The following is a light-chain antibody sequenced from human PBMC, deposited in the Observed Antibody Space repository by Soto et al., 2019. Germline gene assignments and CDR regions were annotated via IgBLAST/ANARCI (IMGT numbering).Light chain of an antibody. CDR3: CSYAGSYSWI. CDR2: DVT. V-gene: IGLV2-11*01. J-gene: IGLJ2*01. CDR1: SSDVGGYNR. Sequence: QSALTQPPSVSGSPGQSVTISCTGTSSDVGGYNRVSWYQQPPGTAPKLIIYDVTKRPSGVSDRFSGSKSGNTASLTISGLQAEDEADYYCCSYAGSYSWIFGGGTKLTVL.